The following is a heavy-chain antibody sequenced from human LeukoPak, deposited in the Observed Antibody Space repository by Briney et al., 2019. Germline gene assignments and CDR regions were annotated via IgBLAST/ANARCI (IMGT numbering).Heavy chain of an antibody. D-gene: IGHD4-17*01. Sequence: PGGSLRLSCAASGFTFSSYAMHWVRQAPGQRLEWLGWINAGNGNTKYSQKFQGRVTITRDTSASTAYMELSSLRSEDTAVYYCARDLGTVTTGNWFDPWGQGTLVTVSS. CDR1: GFTFSSYA. J-gene: IGHJ5*02. V-gene: IGHV1-3*01. CDR3: ARDLGTVTTGNWFDP. CDR2: INAGNGNT.